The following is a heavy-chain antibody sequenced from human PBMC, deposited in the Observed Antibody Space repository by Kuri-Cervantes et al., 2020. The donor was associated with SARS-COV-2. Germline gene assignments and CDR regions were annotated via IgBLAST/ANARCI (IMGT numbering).Heavy chain of an antibody. D-gene: IGHD2-2*01. CDR1: GFTFSSYG. CDR3: ARALPGRQLPPRGYYYYGMDV. Sequence: GESLKISCAASGFTFSSYGMHWVRQAPGKGLEWVAVISYDGSNKYDADSVKGRFTISRDNSKNTLYLQMNSMRAEDTAVYYCARALPGRQLPPRGYYYYGMDVWGQGTTVPSP. CDR2: ISYDGSNK. V-gene: IGHV3-30*03. J-gene: IGHJ6*02.